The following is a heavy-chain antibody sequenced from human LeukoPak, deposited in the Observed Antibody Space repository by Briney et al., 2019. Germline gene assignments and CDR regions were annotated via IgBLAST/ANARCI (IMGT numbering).Heavy chain of an antibody. V-gene: IGHV5-51*01. CDR2: IYPRDSRT. D-gene: IGHD5-24*01. J-gene: IGHJ4*02. CDR1: GYSFSNYW. Sequence: PGESLKISCKGSGYSFSNYWIGWVRQTPGKGLEWMRFIYPRDSRTTYSPSFQGQVTISVDRSINTAYIQCSSLKASDTAIYYCAKGGDGRDFLLYWGQGSLVTVSS. CDR3: AKGGDGRDFLLY.